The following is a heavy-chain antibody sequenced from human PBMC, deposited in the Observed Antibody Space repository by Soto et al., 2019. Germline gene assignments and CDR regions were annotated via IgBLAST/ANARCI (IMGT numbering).Heavy chain of an antibody. J-gene: IGHJ5*02. Sequence: SETLSLTCSVSGRSISEINSYWGWIRQTPGEGLEWIGTIHHTGSTYYNPSLKSRVIISLDTSKNQFSLKLSSVTAADTALYYCARPEGGYGSGYSWFDPWGQGTRVTVSS. CDR2: IHHTGST. CDR3: ARPEGGYGSGYSWFDP. V-gene: IGHV4-39*01. D-gene: IGHD5-12*01. CDR1: GRSISEINSY.